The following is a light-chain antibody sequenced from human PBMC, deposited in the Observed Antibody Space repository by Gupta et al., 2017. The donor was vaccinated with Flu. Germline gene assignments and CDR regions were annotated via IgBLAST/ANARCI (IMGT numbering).Light chain of an antibody. CDR2: SAY. J-gene: IGKJ2*02. CDR3: QHCKNSQRT. V-gene: IGKV1D-13*01. Sequence: QTASDAGRVSIRVMASHDRSIEGNWYEQKPGEATQLRRYSAYWLASGVPARFSGSGAGTDGTLYTSRLQPEDSAAYEGQHCKNSQRTFGQGTKVEI. CDR1: HDRSIE.